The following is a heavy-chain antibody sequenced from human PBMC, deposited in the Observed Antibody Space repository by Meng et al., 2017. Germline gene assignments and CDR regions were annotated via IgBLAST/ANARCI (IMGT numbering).Heavy chain of an antibody. V-gene: IGHV2-5*01. CDR3: AHSYSSGWYYYFDY. CDR2: IYWNDDK. CDR1: GFSLSTSGVG. Sequence: TLKESCSTLVKPTSTTTLNCTFSGFSLSTSGVGVGWIRQPPGKALECLALIYWNDDKRYSPSLKSRLTITKDTSKNQVVLTMTNMDPVDTATYYCAHSYSSGWYYYFDYWGQGTLVTVSS. J-gene: IGHJ4*02. D-gene: IGHD6-19*01.